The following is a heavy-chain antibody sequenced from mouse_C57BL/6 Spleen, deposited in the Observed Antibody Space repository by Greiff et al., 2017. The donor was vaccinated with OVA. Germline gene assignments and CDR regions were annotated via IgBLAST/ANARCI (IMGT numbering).Heavy chain of an antibody. CDR3: ARPAYYSNLYYAMDY. CDR2: IYPGDGDT. D-gene: IGHD2-5*01. J-gene: IGHJ4*01. CDR1: GYAFSSYW. Sequence: QVQLQQSGAELVKPGASVKISCKASGYAFSSYWMNWVKQRPGKGLEWIGQIYPGDGDTNYNGKFKGKATLTADKSSSTAYMQLSSLTSEDSAVYFCARPAYYSNLYYAMDYWGQGTSVTVSS. V-gene: IGHV1-80*01.